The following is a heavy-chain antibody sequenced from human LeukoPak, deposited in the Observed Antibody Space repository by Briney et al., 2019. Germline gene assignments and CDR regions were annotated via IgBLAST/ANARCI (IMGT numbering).Heavy chain of an antibody. CDR2: INHSGST. D-gene: IGHD2-2*02. Sequence: SETLSLTCAVYGGSFSGYFWSWIRQPPGKGLEWIGEINHSGSTNYNPSLKSRVTISVDTSKNQFSLKLSSVTAADTAVYYCARGSAAILRYFQHWGQGTLVTVSS. V-gene: IGHV4-34*01. J-gene: IGHJ1*01. CDR3: ARGSAAILRYFQH. CDR1: GGSFSGYF.